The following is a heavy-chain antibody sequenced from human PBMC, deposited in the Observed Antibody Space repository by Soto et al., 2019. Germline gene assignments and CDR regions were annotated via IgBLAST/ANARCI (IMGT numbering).Heavy chain of an antibody. CDR1: GFTFSSYG. J-gene: IGHJ4*02. Sequence: QVQLVESGGGVVQPGRSLRLSCAASGFTFSSYGMHWVRQAPGKGLEWVAVIWYDGSNKYYADSVKGRFTISRDNSKNTRYRKMTTRRAGDRAGYYWARAPTPKGGGELPYGGQGTRVTV. V-gene: IGHV3-33*01. D-gene: IGHD3-16*01. CDR3: ARAPTPKGGGELPY. CDR2: IWYDGSNK.